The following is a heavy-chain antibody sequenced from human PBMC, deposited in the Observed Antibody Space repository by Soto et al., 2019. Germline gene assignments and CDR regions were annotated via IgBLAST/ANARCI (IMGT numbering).Heavy chain of an antibody. CDR3: AKGGRQLLDTSDFSA. D-gene: IGHD6-19*01. CDR2: VSHDGRNT. CDR1: GFTFSDYA. J-gene: IGHJ5*02. V-gene: IGHV3-30*18. Sequence: VQLVESGGGVVQPGRSLRLSCAASGFTFSDYAMHWVRQAPGKGLEWVAVVSHDGRNTHYADSVKGRFTISRDSSKNKASQEMTSLSAEDRAVYYCAKGGRQLLDTSDFSAWGERDLGNVS.